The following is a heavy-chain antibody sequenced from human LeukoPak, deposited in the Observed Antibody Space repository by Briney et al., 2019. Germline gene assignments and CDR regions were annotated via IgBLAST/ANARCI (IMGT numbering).Heavy chain of an antibody. CDR2: IYSGGST. J-gene: IGHJ4*02. D-gene: IGHD6-19*01. V-gene: IGHV3-66*02. CDR3: ARDSPSRGWPLDY. Sequence: HTGGSLRLSCAASGFTVSSNYMSWVRQAPGKGLEWVSVIYSGGSTYYADSVKGRFTISRDNSKNTLYLQMNSLRAEDTAVYYCARDSPSRGWPLDYWGQGTLVTVSS. CDR1: GFTVSSNY.